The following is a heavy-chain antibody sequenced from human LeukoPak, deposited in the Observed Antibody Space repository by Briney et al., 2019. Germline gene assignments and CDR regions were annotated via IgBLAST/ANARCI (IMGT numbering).Heavy chain of an antibody. D-gene: IGHD3-22*01. Sequence: GGSLRLPCAASGFTFSSSVMTWVRLAPGKGLEWVSCIDGSSEVTRYADSVKGRFTISKDNSKNTLYLQMNSLRAEDTAVYYCARYKYDSSGRNPIDNWGQGTLVTVSS. CDR1: GFTFSSSV. CDR2: IDGSSEVT. J-gene: IGHJ4*02. V-gene: IGHV3-23*01. CDR3: ARYKYDSSGRNPIDN.